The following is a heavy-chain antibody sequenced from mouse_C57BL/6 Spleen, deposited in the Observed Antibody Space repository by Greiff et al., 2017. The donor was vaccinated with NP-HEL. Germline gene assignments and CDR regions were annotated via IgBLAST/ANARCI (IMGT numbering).Heavy chain of an antibody. D-gene: IGHD4-1*01. CDR2: ISSGSSTI. CDR3: ARRFNWEGAMDY. V-gene: IGHV5-17*01. CDR1: GFTFSDYG. Sequence: EVKLMESGGGLVKPGGSLKLSCAASGFTFSDYGMHWVRQAPEKGLEWVAYISSGSSTIYYADTVKGRFTISRDNAKNTLFLQMTSLRSEDTAMYYCARRFNWEGAMDYWGQGTSVTVSS. J-gene: IGHJ4*01.